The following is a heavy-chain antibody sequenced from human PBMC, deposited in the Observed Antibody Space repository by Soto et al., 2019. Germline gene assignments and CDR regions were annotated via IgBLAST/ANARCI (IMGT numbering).Heavy chain of an antibody. CDR2: IYYSGST. CDR3: ARSIAAAGTASFDFDY. Sequence: SETLSLTCTVSGGSISSSSYYWGWIRQPPGKGLEWIGSIYYSGSTYYNPSLKSRVTISVDTSKNQFSLKLSSVTAADTAVYYCARSIAAAGTASFDFDYWGQGTLVTVSS. D-gene: IGHD6-13*01. CDR1: GGSISSSSYY. J-gene: IGHJ4*02. V-gene: IGHV4-39*01.